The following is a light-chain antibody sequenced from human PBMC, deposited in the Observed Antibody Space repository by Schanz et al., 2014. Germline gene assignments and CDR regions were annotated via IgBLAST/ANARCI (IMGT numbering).Light chain of an antibody. Sequence: EIVMTQSPATLSVSPGERATLSCRASQSVSSNLAWYQQKPGQAPRLLIYGASTRATGIPARFSGSGSGTEFTLTISSLQSEDFAVYYCQQYGDSRTFGQGTEVEVK. J-gene: IGKJ1*01. V-gene: IGKV3-15*01. CDR1: QSVSSN. CDR2: GAS. CDR3: QQYGDSRT.